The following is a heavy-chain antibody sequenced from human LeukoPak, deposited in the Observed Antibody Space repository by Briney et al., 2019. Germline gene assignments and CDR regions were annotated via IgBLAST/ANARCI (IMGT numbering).Heavy chain of an antibody. D-gene: IGHD2-15*01. CDR2: IWYDGSDK. J-gene: IGHJ4*02. CDR3: ARAPYYSDYGDY. Sequence: GGSLRLSCAASGFTLSNYGMHWVRQAPGKGLEWVAVIWYDGSDKYYADSVKGRFTISRDNSKNTLYLQMNSLRVEDTAVYYCARAPYYSDYGDYWGQGTLVTVSS. CDR1: GFTLSNYG. V-gene: IGHV3-33*01.